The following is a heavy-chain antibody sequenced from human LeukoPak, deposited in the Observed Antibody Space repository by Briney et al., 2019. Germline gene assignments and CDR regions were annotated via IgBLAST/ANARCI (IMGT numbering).Heavy chain of an antibody. CDR3: ARVGCSSTSCYKWFDP. V-gene: IGHV1-69*05. D-gene: IGHD2-2*02. J-gene: IGHJ5*02. Sequence: SVKVSCKASGGTFSSYAISLVRQAPGQGLEWMGGIIPIFGTANYAQKFQGRVTITTDESTSTAYMELSSLRSEDTAVYYCARVGCSSTSCYKWFDPWGQGTLVTVSS. CDR1: GGTFSSYA. CDR2: IIPIFGTA.